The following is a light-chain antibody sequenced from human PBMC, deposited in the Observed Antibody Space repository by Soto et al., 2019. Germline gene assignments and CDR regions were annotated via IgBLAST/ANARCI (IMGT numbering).Light chain of an antibody. V-gene: IGKV3-15*01. CDR1: QSVGSA. CDR3: QQYKNWPPLT. J-gene: IGKJ4*01. CDR2: AAS. Sequence: EIVMTQSPATLSVSPGETATLSCRASQSVGSAVAWYQHKPGQAPRLHIVAASIRGTGVPARFSGGGSGTEFTLTISSLQSEDFAVYYCQQYKNWPPLTFGGGTTVEIK.